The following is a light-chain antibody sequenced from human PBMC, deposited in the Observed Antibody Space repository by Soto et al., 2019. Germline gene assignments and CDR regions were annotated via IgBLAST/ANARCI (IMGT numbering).Light chain of an antibody. CDR1: QTVRNNY. CDR3: QQYKNGWT. CDR2: DAS. J-gene: IGKJ1*01. Sequence: EIVLTQSPGTLSLSPGERATLSCRASQTVRNNYLAWYQQKPGQAPRLLIYDASSRATGIPDRFSGSGSGTDFTLTISSLQSEDFAVYYCQQYKNGWTFGQGTKVDIK. V-gene: IGKV3-20*01.